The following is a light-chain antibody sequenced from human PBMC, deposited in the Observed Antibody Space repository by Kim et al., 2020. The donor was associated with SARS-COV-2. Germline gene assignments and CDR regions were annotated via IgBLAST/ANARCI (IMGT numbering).Light chain of an antibody. CDR1: QSISSY. J-gene: IGKJ2*01. CDR3: QQSYSTPYT. Sequence: ASGGDRVTITCRASQSISSYLNWYQQKPGKAPKLLIYAASSLQSGVPSRFSGSGSGTDFTLTISSLQPEDFATYYCQQSYSTPYTFGQGTKLEI. V-gene: IGKV1-39*01. CDR2: AAS.